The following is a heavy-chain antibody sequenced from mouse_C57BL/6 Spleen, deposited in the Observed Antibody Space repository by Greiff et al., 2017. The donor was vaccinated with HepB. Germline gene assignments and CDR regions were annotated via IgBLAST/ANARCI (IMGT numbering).Heavy chain of an antibody. CDR2: ISYDGSN. J-gene: IGHJ3*01. V-gene: IGHV3-6*01. CDR1: GYSITSGYY. D-gene: IGHD3-2*02. CDR3: ARGGGTAQAPFAY. Sequence: VQLKQSGPGLVKPSQSLSLTCSVTGYSITSGYYWNWIRQFPGNKLEWMGYISYDGSNNYNPSLKNRISITRDTSKNQFFLKLNSVTTEDTATYYCARGGGTAQAPFAYWGQGTLVTVSA.